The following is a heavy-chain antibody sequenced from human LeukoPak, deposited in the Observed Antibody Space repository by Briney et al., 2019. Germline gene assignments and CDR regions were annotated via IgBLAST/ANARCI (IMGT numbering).Heavy chain of an antibody. CDR3: ARDQGYSSGWYSPLDY. CDR1: GFTFRSYV. D-gene: IGHD6-19*01. Sequence: PGGSLRLSCAASGFTFRSYVMSWVRLAPGKGLEWVSGLNTDGAWIYYADSVKGRFTISRDNAKNSLYLQMNSLRAEDTAVYYCARDQGYSSGWYSPLDYWGQGTLVTVSS. V-gene: IGHV3-21*01. CDR2: LNTDGAWI. J-gene: IGHJ4*02.